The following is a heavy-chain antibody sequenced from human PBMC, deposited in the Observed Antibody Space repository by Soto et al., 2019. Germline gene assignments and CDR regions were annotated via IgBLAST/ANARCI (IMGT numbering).Heavy chain of an antibody. CDR2: VSANNGFT. CDR3: ARGGAASHLDS. CDR1: GYTFTNFS. J-gene: IGHJ5*01. D-gene: IGHD6-13*01. Sequence: GASVKVSCKTSGYTFTNFSLSWVRQARLQGLEWIGFVSANNGFTHFAQMFQGRVSVKTDTSTNTVYLVLRSLSSDDTAVYYWARGGAASHLDSWGEGTPVT. V-gene: IGHV1-18*01.